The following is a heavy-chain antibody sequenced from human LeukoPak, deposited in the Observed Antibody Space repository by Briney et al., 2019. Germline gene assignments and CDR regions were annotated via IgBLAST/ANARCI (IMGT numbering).Heavy chain of an antibody. CDR1: GFTFSSYG. CDR3: ARGQYYDILTGYHYGMDV. D-gene: IGHD3-9*01. CDR2: IWYDGSNK. V-gene: IGHV3-33*01. Sequence: GGSLRLSCAASGFTFSSYGMHWVRQASGKGLEGVAVIWYDGSNKYYADSVKGRFTISRDNSKNTLYLQMNSLRAEDTAVYYCARGQYYDILTGYHYGMDVWGQGTTVTVSS. J-gene: IGHJ6*02.